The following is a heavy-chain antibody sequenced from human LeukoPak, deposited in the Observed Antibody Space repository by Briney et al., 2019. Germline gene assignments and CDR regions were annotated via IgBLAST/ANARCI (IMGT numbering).Heavy chain of an antibody. V-gene: IGHV4-4*09. Sequence: KPSETLSLTCTVSGGSISSYYWSWIRQPPGKGLEWIGYIYTSGSTNYNPSLKSRVTISVEMSKIQFSLKLSSVTAADSAVYYCARDSCSSTSCRRKFDNWGQGTLVTVSS. CDR1: GGSISSYY. D-gene: IGHD2-2*01. CDR3: ARDSCSSTSCRRKFDN. CDR2: IYTSGST. J-gene: IGHJ4*02.